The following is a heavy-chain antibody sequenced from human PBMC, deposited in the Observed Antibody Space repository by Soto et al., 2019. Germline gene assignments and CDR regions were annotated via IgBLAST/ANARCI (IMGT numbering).Heavy chain of an antibody. J-gene: IGHJ5*02. Sequence: PGGALRLSCAASGCTFSSYAMSWVRQAPGKGLEWVSAISGSGGSTYHANSVKGRFTISRDNPKNTLYLQMNSLRAEDTAVYYCAKGPVQEVNGLDPWGQGPLVTVSS. CDR3: AKGPVQEVNGLDP. CDR1: GCTFSSYA. CDR2: ISGSGGST. V-gene: IGHV3-23*01. D-gene: IGHD2-8*02.